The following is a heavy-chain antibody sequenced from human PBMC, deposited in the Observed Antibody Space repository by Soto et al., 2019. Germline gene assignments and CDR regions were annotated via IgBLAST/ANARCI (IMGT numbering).Heavy chain of an antibody. CDR1: GYSISSGYY. V-gene: IGHV4-38-2*01. D-gene: IGHD6-6*01. CDR3: QSRYSSSSGFDY. Sequence: SETLSLTCAVSGYSISSGYYWGWIRQPPGKGLEWIGSIYHSGSTYYNPSLKSRVTISVDTSKNQFSLKLSYVTAADTAGYYCQSRYSSSSGFDYWGQVTLVTVSS. CDR2: IYHSGST. J-gene: IGHJ4*02.